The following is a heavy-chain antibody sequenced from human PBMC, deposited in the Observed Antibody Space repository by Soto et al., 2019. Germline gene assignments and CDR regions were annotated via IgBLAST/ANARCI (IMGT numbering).Heavy chain of an antibody. CDR3: ARDWGLHITGTTDYFDY. V-gene: IGHV3-48*03. J-gene: IGHJ4*02. CDR1: GFTFSSYE. CDR2: ISSSGSTI. D-gene: IGHD1-7*01. Sequence: EVQLVESGGGLVQPGGSLRLSCAASGFTFSSYEMNWVRQAPGKGLEWVSYISSSGSTIYYADSVKGRFTISRDNAKNSLYLQMNSLRAEDTAVYYCARDWGLHITGTTDYFDYWGQGTLVTVSS.